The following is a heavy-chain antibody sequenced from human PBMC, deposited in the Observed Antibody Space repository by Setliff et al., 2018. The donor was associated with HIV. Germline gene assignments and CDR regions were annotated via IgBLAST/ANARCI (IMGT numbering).Heavy chain of an antibody. J-gene: IGHJ4*02. CDR2: IYYSGTT. CDR1: GGSVHSGSYY. CDR3: ARDPPGYGDANDY. D-gene: IGHD4-17*01. Sequence: SETLSLTCTVSGGSVHSGSYYWSWVRQPPGKGLEWIGYIYYSGTTYYNPSLKSRVTMSIDTSKNQFSLKVRSVTAADTAVYYCARDPPGYGDANDYWGQGTLVTVSS. V-gene: IGHV4-61*01.